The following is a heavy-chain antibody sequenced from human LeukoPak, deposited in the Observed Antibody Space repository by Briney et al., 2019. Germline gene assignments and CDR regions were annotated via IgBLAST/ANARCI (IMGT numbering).Heavy chain of an antibody. Sequence: SETLSLTCAVYGGSFSGYYWSWIRQPPGKGLEWIGEINHSGSTNYNPSLKSRVTISVDTSKNQFSLKLSSVTAADTAVYYCARDRGDYGDYGYAFDIWGQGTMVTVSS. CDR3: ARDRGDYGDYGYAFDI. CDR2: INHSGST. V-gene: IGHV4-34*01. D-gene: IGHD4-17*01. J-gene: IGHJ3*02. CDR1: GGSFSGYY.